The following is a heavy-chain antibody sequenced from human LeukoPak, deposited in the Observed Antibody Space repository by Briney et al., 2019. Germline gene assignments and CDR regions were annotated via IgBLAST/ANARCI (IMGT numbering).Heavy chain of an antibody. J-gene: IGHJ3*02. Sequence: GGSLRLSCAASGFTFSSYAMHWVRQAPGKGLEWVAVISYDGSNKYYADSVKGRFTISRDNSKNTLYLQMNSLRAEDTAVYYCARGRGGDPNDAFDIWGQGTMVTVSS. CDR1: GFTFSSYA. V-gene: IGHV3-30-3*01. CDR3: ARGRGGDPNDAFDI. D-gene: IGHD2-21*02. CDR2: ISYDGSNK.